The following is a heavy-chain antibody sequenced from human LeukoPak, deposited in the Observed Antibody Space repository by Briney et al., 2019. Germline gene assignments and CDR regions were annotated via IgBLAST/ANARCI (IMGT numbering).Heavy chain of an antibody. CDR2: IIPIFGTA. CDR3: AREPDIPYCSSTSCFYGMDV. CDR1: GYTFTSYG. D-gene: IGHD2-2*01. Sequence: SVKVSCKASGYTFTSYGISWVRQAPGQGLEWMGGIIPIFGTANYAQKFQGRVTITADESTSTAYMELSSLRSEDTAVYYCAREPDIPYCSSTSCFYGMDVWGQGTTVTVSS. V-gene: IGHV1-69*13. J-gene: IGHJ6*02.